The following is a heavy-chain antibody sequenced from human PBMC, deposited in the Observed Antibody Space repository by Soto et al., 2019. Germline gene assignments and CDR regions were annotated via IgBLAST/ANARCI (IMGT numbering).Heavy chain of an antibody. Sequence: QVQLQESGPGLVKPSETLSLTCTVSGGSISHYYWSWIRQPPGKGLEWIGYIYYSGSTNYNPSLKSRVTISLDTSKNPFSLIVSSVTAADTAVYYCAREAAYYDRSGYNWFDPWGQGIQVTVSS. D-gene: IGHD3-22*01. CDR3: AREAAYYDRSGYNWFDP. J-gene: IGHJ5*02. CDR2: IYYSGST. V-gene: IGHV4-59*01. CDR1: GGSISHYY.